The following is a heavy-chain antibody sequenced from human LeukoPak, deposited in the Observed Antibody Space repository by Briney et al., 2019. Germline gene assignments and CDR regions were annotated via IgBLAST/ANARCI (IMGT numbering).Heavy chain of an antibody. V-gene: IGHV4-4*08. D-gene: IGHD6-19*01. CDR1: GGSINSHY. Sequence: SETLSLTCAVSGGSINSHYWGWIRQPPGKGLQWTGDIYSTGKNNYNPSLKSRVTISLDTSKSHLSLNLTSVLAADTAIYYCVRRDTGWNYFDYWGQGILVTVSS. CDR2: IYSTGKN. J-gene: IGHJ4*02. CDR3: VRRDTGWNYFDY.